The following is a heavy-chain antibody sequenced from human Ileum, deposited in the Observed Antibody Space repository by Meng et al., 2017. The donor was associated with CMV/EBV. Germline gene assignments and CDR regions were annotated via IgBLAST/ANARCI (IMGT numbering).Heavy chain of an antibody. CDR3: TYGWPLKY. D-gene: IGHD3-10*01. J-gene: IGHJ4*02. CDR1: DSVSISTES. V-gene: IGHV6-1*01. Sequence: QVKLHQSGPGLVKPSQTLSLTCAGDSVSISTESWNWIRQSPSRGLEWLGRTWYGSKWYYEYAVSVKSRITIIPDTSQNQISLQLNSVTPDGTAVYYCTYGWPLKYWGQGSLVTVSS. CDR2: TWYGSKWYY.